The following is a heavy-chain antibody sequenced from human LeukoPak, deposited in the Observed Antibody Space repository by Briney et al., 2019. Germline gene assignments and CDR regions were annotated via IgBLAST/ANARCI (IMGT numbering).Heavy chain of an antibody. CDR2: TSHTGTTM. V-gene: IGHV3-11*04. J-gene: IGHJ3*02. D-gene: IGHD3-22*01. CDR3: VRDHHRRLYDSQARDTFDI. CDR1: GFTFSDHY. Sequence: GGSLRLSCAASGFTFSDHYMSWIRQAPGKGLEWVSYTSHTGTTMYYADSVKGRFTLSRDNAQNSLYLQMNSLRAEDTAVYYCVRDHHRRLYDSQARDTFDIWGQGTMVTVSS.